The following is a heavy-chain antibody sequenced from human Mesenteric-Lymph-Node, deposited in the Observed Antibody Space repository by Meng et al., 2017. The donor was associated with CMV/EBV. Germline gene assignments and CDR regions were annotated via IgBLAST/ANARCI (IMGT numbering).Heavy chain of an antibody. CDR1: GFTFSSYW. CDR2: INHSGST. J-gene: IGHJ4*02. V-gene: IGHV4-34*01. CDR3: AGGGVAAASP. Sequence: GSLRLSCAASGFTFSSYWMSWVRQPPGKGLEWIGEINHSGSTNYNPSLKSRVTISVDTSKNQLSLKLSSVTAADTAVYYCAGGGVAAASPWGQGTLVTVSS. D-gene: IGHD6-6*01.